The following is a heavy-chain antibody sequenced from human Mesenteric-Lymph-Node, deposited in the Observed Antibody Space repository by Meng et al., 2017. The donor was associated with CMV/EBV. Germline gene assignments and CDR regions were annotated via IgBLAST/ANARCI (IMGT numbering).Heavy chain of an antibody. CDR3: ASPSSPRYCSSTSCYKGAFDI. D-gene: IGHD2-2*01. J-gene: IGHJ3*02. CDR1: SGSISSSY. V-gene: IGHV4-59*12. CDR2: IYYSGST. Sequence: SETLSLTCTFSSGSISSSYWSWIRQPPGKGLEWIGYIYYSGSTNYNPSLKSRVTISVDTSKNQFSLKLSSVTAADTAVYYCASPSSPRYCSSTSCYKGAFDIWGQGTMVTVSS.